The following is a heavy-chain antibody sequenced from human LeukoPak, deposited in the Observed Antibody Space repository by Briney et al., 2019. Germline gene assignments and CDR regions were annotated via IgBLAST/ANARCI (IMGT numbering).Heavy chain of an antibody. J-gene: IGHJ4*02. V-gene: IGHV1-69*13. CDR3: ARKGGGKLGHVDY. D-gene: IGHD1/OR15-1a*01. CDR1: GGTFSSYA. Sequence: GASVKVSCKASGGTFSSYAISWVRQAPGQGLEWMGGIIPIFGTANYAQKFQGRVTITADESTSTAYMEPRSLRSDDTAVYYCARKGGGKLGHVDYWGQGTLVTVSS. CDR2: IIPIFGTA.